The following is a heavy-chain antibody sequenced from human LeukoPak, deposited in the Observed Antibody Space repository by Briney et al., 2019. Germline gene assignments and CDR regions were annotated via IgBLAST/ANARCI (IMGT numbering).Heavy chain of an antibody. J-gene: IGHJ5*02. CDR3: AKDSGAVAHNWFDP. D-gene: IGHD6-19*01. V-gene: IGHV3-9*01. Sequence: PGRSLRLSCAASGFTFDDYAMHWVRHAPGKGLEGVSGISWNSGSIGYADSVKGRFTISRDNAKNSLYLQMNSLRAEDTALYYCAKDSGAVAHNWFDPWGQGTLVTVSS. CDR2: ISWNSGSI. CDR1: GFTFDDYA.